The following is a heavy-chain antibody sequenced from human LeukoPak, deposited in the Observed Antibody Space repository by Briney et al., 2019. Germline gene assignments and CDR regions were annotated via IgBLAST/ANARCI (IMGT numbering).Heavy chain of an antibody. CDR2: VFYSGNT. Sequence: AETLSLTCIVSGGSINSYYWNWIRQPPGKGLEWIGYVFYSGNTNYNPSHKSRVTISVDASKSQLSLKLSSVTAADTAVYYCARARDDYINNWFDPWGQGTLVTVSS. CDR3: ARARDDYINNWFDP. J-gene: IGHJ5*02. CDR1: GGSINSYY. D-gene: IGHD5-24*01. V-gene: IGHV4-59*01.